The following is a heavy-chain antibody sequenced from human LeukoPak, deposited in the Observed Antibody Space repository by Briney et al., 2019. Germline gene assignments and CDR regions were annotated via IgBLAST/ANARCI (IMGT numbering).Heavy chain of an antibody. D-gene: IGHD3-10*01. CDR3: ASAMVRGVTGFDY. V-gene: IGHV4-30-2*01. J-gene: IGHJ4*02. CDR1: GGSISSGGYS. Sequence: PSETLSLTCAVSGGSISSGGYSWSWIRQPPGKGLEWIGYIYHSGSTYYNPSLKSRVTISVDRSKNQFSLKLSSVTAADTAVYYRASAMVRGVTGFDYWGQGTLVTVSS. CDR2: IYHSGST.